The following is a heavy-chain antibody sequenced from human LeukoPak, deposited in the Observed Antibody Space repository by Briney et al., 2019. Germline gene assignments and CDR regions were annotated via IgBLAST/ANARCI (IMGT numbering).Heavy chain of an antibody. CDR1: GYTLTALS. CDR3: ATLQGDGYNQFDY. CDR2: FDPEDGET. Sequence: ASVKVSCKVSGYTLTALSMHWVRQAPGKGLEWMGGFDPEDGETIYAQKFQGRVTMTEDTSTDTAYMELSSLRSEDTAVYYCATLQGDGYNQFDYWGQGTLVTVSP. V-gene: IGHV1-24*01. D-gene: IGHD5-24*01. J-gene: IGHJ4*02.